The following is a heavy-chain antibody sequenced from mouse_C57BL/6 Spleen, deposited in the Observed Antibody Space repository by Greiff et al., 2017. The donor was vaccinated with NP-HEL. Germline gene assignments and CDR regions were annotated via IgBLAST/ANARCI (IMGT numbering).Heavy chain of an antibody. CDR1: GYTFTDYE. CDR3: TRKDYGRERAWFAY. V-gene: IGHV1-15*01. Sequence: QVQLQQSGAELVRPGASVTLSCKASGYTFTDYEMHWVKQTPVHGLEWIGAIDPETGGTAYNQKFKGKAILTADKSSSTAYMELRSLTSEDSAVYYCTRKDYGRERAWFAYWGQGTLVTVSA. D-gene: IGHD1-1*01. J-gene: IGHJ3*01. CDR2: IDPETGGT.